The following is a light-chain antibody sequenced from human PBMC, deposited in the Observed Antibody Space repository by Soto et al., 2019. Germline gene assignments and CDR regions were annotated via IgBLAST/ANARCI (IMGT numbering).Light chain of an antibody. V-gene: IGLV2-14*01. CDR1: SSDVGGYNY. J-gene: IGLJ1*01. CDR3: SSYTSSSPDV. Sequence: QSDLTQPASVSGSPGQSITISCTGTSSDVGGYNYVSWYQQHPGKAPKLMIYDVSNRPSGVSNRFSGSKSGNTASLTVSGLQAEDEADYYCSSYTSSSPDVFGTGTKLTVL. CDR2: DVS.